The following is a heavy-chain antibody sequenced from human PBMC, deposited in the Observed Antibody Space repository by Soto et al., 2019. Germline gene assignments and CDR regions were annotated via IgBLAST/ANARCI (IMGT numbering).Heavy chain of an antibody. CDR2: IYSGGST. CDR3: ARFQGCDYLNWFAP. D-gene: IGHD4-17*01. J-gene: IGHJ5*02. CDR1: GFTVSSNY. Sequence: EVQMVESGGGLVQPGGSLRLSCAASGFTVSSNYMSWVRQAPGKGLGWVSVIYSGGSTYYSAAVKGRFTISRNNSKNTLYLQMNSVRAEDTAVSYCARFQGCDYLNWFAPWCQGTLVTVSS. V-gene: IGHV3-66*01.